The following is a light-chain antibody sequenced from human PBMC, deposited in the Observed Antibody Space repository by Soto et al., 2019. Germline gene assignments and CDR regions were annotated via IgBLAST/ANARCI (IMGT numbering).Light chain of an antibody. J-gene: IGKJ1*01. CDR2: EAS. CDR1: QSISSW. Sequence: DIPMTQSPSTLSASVGDRVTISCRASQSISSWLAWYKQKPGQAPKVLIYEASGLENGVPTRFSGSESGTEFTLTIGSQKHDEFVHYYCQHYHTYSRIFGQENKVE. CDR3: QHYHTYSRI. V-gene: IGKV1-5*03.